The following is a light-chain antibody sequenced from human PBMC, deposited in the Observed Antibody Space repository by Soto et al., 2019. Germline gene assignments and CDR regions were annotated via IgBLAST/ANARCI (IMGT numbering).Light chain of an antibody. CDR1: QSVSASF. V-gene: IGKV3-20*01. CDR3: QHYGTSPPEYT. J-gene: IGKJ2*01. Sequence: EIVLTQSPGTLSLSPGERATLSCRASQSVSASFLAWYQQKPGQAPRLLIYGASSRATGIPDRFSGGGSETDFTHPIGRLEPEDVAVYYCQHYGTSPPEYTFGQGTKLEIK. CDR2: GAS.